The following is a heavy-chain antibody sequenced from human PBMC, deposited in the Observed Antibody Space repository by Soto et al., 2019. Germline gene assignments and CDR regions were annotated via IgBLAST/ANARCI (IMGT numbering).Heavy chain of an antibody. J-gene: IGHJ6*02. D-gene: IGHD2-15*01. V-gene: IGHV3-30*18. CDR3: AKDRVVVVAATPLYYYGMDV. Sequence: GGSLRLSCAASGFTFSSYGMHWVRQAPGKGLEWVAVISYDGSNKYYADSVKGRFTISRDNSKNTLYLQMNSLRAEDTAVYYCAKDRVVVVAATPLYYYGMDVWGQGTTVTVSS. CDR2: ISYDGSNK. CDR1: GFTFSSYG.